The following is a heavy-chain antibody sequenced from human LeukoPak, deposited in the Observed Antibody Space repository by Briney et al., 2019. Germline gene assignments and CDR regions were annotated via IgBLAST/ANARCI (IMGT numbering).Heavy chain of an antibody. CDR3: ARAAPDRVVFVY. V-gene: IGHV3-7*01. CDR1: GFTFSSYW. Sequence: GGSLRLSCAASGFTFSSYWMSWVRQAPGKGLEWVANINQDGSEKYYVDSVKGPFTISRDNAKNSLYLPMNRLRAEDTAVYYCARAAPDRVVFVYSGQGSLVTASS. J-gene: IGHJ4*02. CDR2: INQDGSEK. D-gene: IGHD3-22*01.